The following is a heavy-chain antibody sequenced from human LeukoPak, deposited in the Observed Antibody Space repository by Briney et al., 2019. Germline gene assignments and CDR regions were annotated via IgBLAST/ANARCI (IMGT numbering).Heavy chain of an antibody. D-gene: IGHD3-22*01. CDR3: ARGGGYYDSSGYIFDY. CDR1: GYTFTGYY. CDR2: INPNSGGT. J-gene: IGHJ4*02. V-gene: IGHV1-2*02. Sequence: ASVKVSCKASGYTFTGYYMHWVRQAPGQGPEWMVWINPNSGGTNYAQKFQGRVTMTRDTSISTAYMELSRLRSDDTAVYYCARGGGYYDSSGYIFDYWGQGTLVTVSS.